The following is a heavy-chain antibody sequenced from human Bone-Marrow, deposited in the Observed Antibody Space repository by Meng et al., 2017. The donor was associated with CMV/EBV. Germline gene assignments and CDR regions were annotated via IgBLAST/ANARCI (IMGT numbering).Heavy chain of an antibody. CDR1: GGSISSSSYY. V-gene: IGHV4-39*07. D-gene: IGHD2-21*01. J-gene: IGHJ1*01. CDR2: IYYSGST. CDR3: ASCGGDCPKHFKYFQH. Sequence: SCTVSGGSISSSSYYWGWIRQPPGKGLEWIGSIYYSGSTYYNPSLKSRVTISVDTSKNQFSLKLSSVTAADTAVYYCASCGGDCPKHFKYFQHWGQGTLVTVSS.